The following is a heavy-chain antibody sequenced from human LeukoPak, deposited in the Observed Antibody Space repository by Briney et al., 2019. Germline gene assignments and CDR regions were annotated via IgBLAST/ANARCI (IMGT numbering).Heavy chain of an antibody. J-gene: IGHJ5*02. V-gene: IGHV1-2*02. D-gene: IGHD3-3*01. CDR3: AREPLYDFWSGKRPWIFDP. Sequence: GASVKVSCKASGYTFTGYYMHWVRQAPGQGLEWMGWINPNSGGTNYAQKFQGRVTMTRDTSISTAYMELSRLRSDDTAVYYCAREPLYDFWSGKRPWIFDPWGQGTLVTVSS. CDR1: GYTFTGYY. CDR2: INPNSGGT.